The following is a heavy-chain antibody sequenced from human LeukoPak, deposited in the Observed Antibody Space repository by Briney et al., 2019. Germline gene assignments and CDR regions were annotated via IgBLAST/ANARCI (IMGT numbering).Heavy chain of an antibody. J-gene: IGHJ4*02. CDR3: ASGRGGYYYGLAVGFDY. Sequence: VASVKVSCKASGYTFTGYYMHWVRQAPGQGLEWMGWINPNSGGANYAQKFQGRVSMARETSISTAYMELSRLRSDDTAVYYCASGRGGYYYGLAVGFDYWGQGTLVTVSS. D-gene: IGHD3-22*01. V-gene: IGHV1-2*02. CDR2: INPNSGGA. CDR1: GYTFTGYY.